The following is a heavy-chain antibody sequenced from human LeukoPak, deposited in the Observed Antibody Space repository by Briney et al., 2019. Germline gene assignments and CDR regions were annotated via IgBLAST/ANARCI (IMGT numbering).Heavy chain of an antibody. J-gene: IGHJ4*02. CDR3: ARGGGTYSSDY. V-gene: IGHV3-48*02. CDR2: ISSSSSTI. Sequence: PGGSLRLACAASGFTFSSYSMKWVRQAPGKGLEWVSYISSSSSTIYYADSVKGRFTISRDNAKNSLYLQVNSLRDADTAVYYCARGGGTYSSDYWGQGTLVTVSS. CDR1: GFTFSSYS. D-gene: IGHD1-26*01.